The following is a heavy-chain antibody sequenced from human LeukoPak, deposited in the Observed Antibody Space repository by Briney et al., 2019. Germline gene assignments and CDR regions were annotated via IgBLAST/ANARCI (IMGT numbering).Heavy chain of an antibody. J-gene: IGHJ3*02. CDR1: GFTVSSNY. Sequence: PGGSLRLSCAASGFTVSSNYMSWVRQSPGKGLEWVSAITGSGDSTYYADSVKGRFTISRDNSKNTLYLQMNSLRAEDTAVYYCTKDGYGSGSYFPYALDIWGQGTLVTVSS. D-gene: IGHD3-10*01. CDR3: TKDGYGSGSYFPYALDI. V-gene: IGHV3-23*01. CDR2: ITGSGDST.